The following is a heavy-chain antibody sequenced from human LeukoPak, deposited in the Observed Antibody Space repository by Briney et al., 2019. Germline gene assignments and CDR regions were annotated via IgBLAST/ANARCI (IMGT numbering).Heavy chain of an antibody. CDR2: FDPEDGET. CDR1: GYTLTELS. V-gene: IGHV1-24*01. J-gene: IGHJ4*02. CDR3: ATGTRWLQFHF. D-gene: IGHD5-24*01. Sequence: ASVTVSCKVSGYTLTELSMHWVRQAPGEGLEWMGGFDPEDGETIYAQKFQGRVTMTEDTSTDTAYMELSSLRSEDTAVYYCATGTRWLQFHFWGQGTLVTVSS.